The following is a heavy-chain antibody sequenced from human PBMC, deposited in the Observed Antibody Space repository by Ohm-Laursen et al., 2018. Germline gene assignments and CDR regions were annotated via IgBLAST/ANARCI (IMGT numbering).Heavy chain of an antibody. Sequence: GSLRLSCSASGLTFSIYAMSWVRQAPGRGLEWVSTIGDSASTFYADSVKGRFTISRDDSKKTLYLQMNSLRAEDTAIYYCVRHPFDSWGQGTLVTVSS. CDR1: GLTFSIYA. CDR3: VRHPFDS. V-gene: IGHV3-23*01. CDR2: IGDSAST. J-gene: IGHJ4*02.